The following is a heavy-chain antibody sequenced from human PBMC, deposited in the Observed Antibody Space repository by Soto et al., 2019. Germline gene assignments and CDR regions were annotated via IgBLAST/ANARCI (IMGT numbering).Heavy chain of an antibody. CDR3: ARDPRYYGSGSKALDI. V-gene: IGHV1-18*01. Sequence: QVQLVQSGAEVKKPGASVKVSCKASGYTFTSYGISWVRQAPGQGLEWMGWIIAYNGNTNYAQKLQGRVTMTTDTPTRTAYMELRSLRYDDTAVYYCARDPRYYGSGSKALDIWGQGIMVTVSS. J-gene: IGHJ3*02. D-gene: IGHD3-10*01. CDR1: GYTFTSYG. CDR2: IIAYNGNT.